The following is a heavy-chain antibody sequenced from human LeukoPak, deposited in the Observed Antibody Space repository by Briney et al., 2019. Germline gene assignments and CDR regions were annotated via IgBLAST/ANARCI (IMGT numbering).Heavy chain of an antibody. V-gene: IGHV3-43*02. CDR3: AKCVYSNIYYWFDP. D-gene: IGHD6-13*01. Sequence: GGSLRLSCAASGXTFEDYGMHWVRQAPGKGLEWVSLITGNGVGTYYADSVKGRFTISRDNSKNSLYLQMNSLRTEDTALYYCAKCVYSNIYYWFDPWGQGTLVSVSS. CDR1: GXTFEDYG. J-gene: IGHJ5*02. CDR2: ITGNGVGT.